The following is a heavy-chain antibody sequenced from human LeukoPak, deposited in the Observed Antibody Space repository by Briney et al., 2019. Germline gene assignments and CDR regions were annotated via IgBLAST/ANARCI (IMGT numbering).Heavy chain of an antibody. CDR2: ISGSGSFI. J-gene: IGHJ4*02. V-gene: IGHV3-21*04. CDR1: GFTFSTYR. Sequence: GGSLRLSCTASGFTFSTYRMNWVRQAPGKGLEWVSSISGSGSFIYDADSVKGRFTISRDISKNTLYLQMNSLRAEDTAVYYCARHKDWTFDYWGQGTLVTVSS. D-gene: IGHD3/OR15-3a*01. CDR3: ARHKDWTFDY.